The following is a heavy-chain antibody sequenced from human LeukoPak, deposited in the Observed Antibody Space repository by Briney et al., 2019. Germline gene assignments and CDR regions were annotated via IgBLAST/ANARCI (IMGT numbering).Heavy chain of an antibody. J-gene: IGHJ4*02. CDR1: GYTLTELS. V-gene: IGHV1-24*01. D-gene: IGHD3-10*01. CDR3: ATTLRRGVLPFDY. CDR2: FDPEDGET. Sequence: GASVKVSCKVSGYTLTELSMHWVRQAPREGLEWMGGFDPEDGETIYAQKFQGRVTMTEDTSTDTAYMELSSLRSEDTAVYYCATTLRRGVLPFDYWGQGTLVTVSS.